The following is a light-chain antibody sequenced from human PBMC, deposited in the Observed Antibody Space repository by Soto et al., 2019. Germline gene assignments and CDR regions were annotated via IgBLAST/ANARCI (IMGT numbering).Light chain of an antibody. V-gene: IGKV2-28*01. CDR2: LGS. Sequence: DIVMTQSPLSLPVTPGEPASISCRSSQSLLHNNGYNYLDWYLQKPGQSPQLLIYLGSNRASGVTDRYSGSGSGTDLTVNISRVEAEEVGVYYCMQALQTPWTFGQGTKVEIK. CDR3: MQALQTPWT. J-gene: IGKJ1*01. CDR1: QSLLHNNGYNY.